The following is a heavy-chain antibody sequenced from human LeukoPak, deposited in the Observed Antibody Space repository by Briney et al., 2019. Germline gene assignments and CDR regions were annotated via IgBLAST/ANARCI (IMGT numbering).Heavy chain of an antibody. V-gene: IGHV1-18*01. Sequence: ASVKVSCKASGDTFTTYGITWVRQAPGQGLEWMGWISGYNGNTEYTQKFQGRVTMTRNTSISTAYMELSSLRSEDTAVYYCAVWNDAFDIWGQGTMVTVSS. D-gene: IGHD1-1*01. J-gene: IGHJ3*02. CDR2: ISGYNGNT. CDR3: AVWNDAFDI. CDR1: GDTFTTYG.